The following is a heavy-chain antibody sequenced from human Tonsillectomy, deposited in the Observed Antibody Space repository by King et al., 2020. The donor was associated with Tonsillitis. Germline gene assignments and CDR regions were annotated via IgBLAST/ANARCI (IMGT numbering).Heavy chain of an antibody. CDR1: GDSISVFS. Sequence: VQLQESGPGLVKPSETLSLTCTVSGDSISVFSWSWIRQPPGKALEWIGYSDYSGSARYNPSLKSRVTISIHTSKNLFSLRLTSVTAADTAVYFCARFGNSFDYWGQGSLVTVSS. J-gene: IGHJ4*02. D-gene: IGHD3-10*01. V-gene: IGHV4-59*01. CDR3: ARFGNSFDY. CDR2: SDYSGSA.